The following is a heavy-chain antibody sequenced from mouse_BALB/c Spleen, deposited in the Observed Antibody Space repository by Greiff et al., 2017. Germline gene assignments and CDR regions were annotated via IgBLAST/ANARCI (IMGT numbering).Heavy chain of an antibody. CDR3: ARWHYYGPYYAMDY. CDR2: ISSGSSTI. V-gene: IGHV5-17*02. D-gene: IGHD1-2*01. Sequence: EVQRVESGGGLVQPGGSRKLSCAASGFTFSSFGMHWVRQAPEKGLEWVAYISSGSSTIYYADTVKGRFTISRDNPKNTLFLQMTSLRSEDTAMYYCARWHYYGPYYAMDYWGQGTSVTVSS. J-gene: IGHJ4*01. CDR1: GFTFSSFG.